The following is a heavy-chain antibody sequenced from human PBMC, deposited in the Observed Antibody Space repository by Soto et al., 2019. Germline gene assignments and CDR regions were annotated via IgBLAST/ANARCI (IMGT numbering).Heavy chain of an antibody. CDR2: ISYDGSND. CDR3: ARSQGEQQLVDAFDI. V-gene: IGHV3-30-3*01. Sequence: PGGSLRLSCVGSGFSFSRFSLHWVRQAPGKGLEWVVDISYDGSNDYYADLVKGRFTVSRDNSKNTLYLQMNSLRAEDTAVYYCARSQGEQQLVDAFDIWGQGTMVTVSS. J-gene: IGHJ3*02. CDR1: GFSFSRFS. D-gene: IGHD2-15*01.